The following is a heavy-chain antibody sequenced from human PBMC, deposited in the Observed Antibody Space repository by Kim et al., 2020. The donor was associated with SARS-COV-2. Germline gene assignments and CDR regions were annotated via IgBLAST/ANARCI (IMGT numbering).Heavy chain of an antibody. CDR2: ST. Sequence: STYYNPPLKSRVTISVDTSKNQFSLKLSSVTAADTAVYYCARTWDYGMDVWGQGTTVTVSS. D-gene: IGHD7-27*01. J-gene: IGHJ6*02. CDR3: ARTWDYGMDV. V-gene: IGHV4-31*02.